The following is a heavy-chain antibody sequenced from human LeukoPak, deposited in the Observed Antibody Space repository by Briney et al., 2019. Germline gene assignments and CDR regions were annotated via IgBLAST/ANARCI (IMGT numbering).Heavy chain of an antibody. D-gene: IGHD3-10*01. CDR1: GYTFTSYD. CDR2: INPNSGGT. Sequence: ASVKVSCKASGYTFTSYDINWVRQATGQGLEWMGWINPNSGGTNYAQKFQGRVTMTRDTSISTAYMELSRLRSDDTAVYYCARGAPLPLWFGELFDYWGQGTLVTVSS. V-gene: IGHV1-2*02. J-gene: IGHJ4*02. CDR3: ARGAPLPLWFGELFDY.